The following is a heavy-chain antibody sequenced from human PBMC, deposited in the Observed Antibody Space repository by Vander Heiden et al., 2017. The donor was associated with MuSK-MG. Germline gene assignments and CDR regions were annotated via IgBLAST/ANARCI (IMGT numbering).Heavy chain of an antibody. V-gene: IGHV5-10-1*03. CDR2: IDPSDSYT. D-gene: IGHD1-26*01. CDR1: GYRFTSYW. J-gene: IGHJ3*02. Sequence: EVQLVQSGAEVKKPGESLRISCKGSGYRFTSYWISWVRQMPGKGLEWMGRIDPSDSYTNYSPSFQGHVTISADKSISTAYLQWSSLKASDTAMYYCARPFSGSYYGDAFDIWGQGTMVTVSS. CDR3: ARPFSGSYYGDAFDI.